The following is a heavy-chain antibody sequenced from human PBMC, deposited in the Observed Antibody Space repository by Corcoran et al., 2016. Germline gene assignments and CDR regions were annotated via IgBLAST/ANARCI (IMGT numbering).Heavy chain of an antibody. D-gene: IGHD3-22*01. J-gene: IGHJ4*02. V-gene: IGHV5-51*01. Sequence: EVQLVQSGAEVKKPGESLKISCKGSGYSFTSYWIGWVRQMPGKGLEWMGIIYPGDSDTRYSPSFQGKVTISADKSISTAYLQWSSLKASDTAMYYCARQRYYDSCGYYPTPAAYFDYWGQGTLVTVSS. CDR1: GYSFTSYW. CDR3: ARQRYYDSCGYYPTPAAYFDY. CDR2: IYPGDSDT.